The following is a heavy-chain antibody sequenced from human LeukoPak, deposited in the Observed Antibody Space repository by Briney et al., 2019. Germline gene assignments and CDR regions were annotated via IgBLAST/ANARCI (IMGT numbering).Heavy chain of an antibody. CDR1: GYTFTSYD. CDR2: MNPNSGNT. Sequence: ASVKVSCKASGYTFTSYDINWVRQATGQGLEWMGWMNPNSGNTGYAQKFQGRVTITRNTSISTAYMELSSLRSEDTAVYYCARGRGGSSWYWSYYYYMDVWGKGTTVTVSS. D-gene: IGHD6-13*01. J-gene: IGHJ6*03. CDR3: ARGRGGSSWYWSYYYYMDV. V-gene: IGHV1-8*03.